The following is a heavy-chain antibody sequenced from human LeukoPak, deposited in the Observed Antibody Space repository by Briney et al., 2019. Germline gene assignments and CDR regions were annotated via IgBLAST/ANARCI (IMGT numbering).Heavy chain of an antibody. CDR1: GGTFSSYA. Sequence: ASVKVSCKASGGTFSSYAISWVRQAPGQGLEWMGGIIPIFGTANYAQKFQGRVTITTDESTSTAYMELSSLRSEDTAVYYCARALIQWELLSSNYYYYMDVWGKGTMVTVSS. D-gene: IGHD1-26*01. CDR3: ARALIQWELLSSNYYYYMDV. J-gene: IGHJ6*03. CDR2: IIPIFGTA. V-gene: IGHV1-69*05.